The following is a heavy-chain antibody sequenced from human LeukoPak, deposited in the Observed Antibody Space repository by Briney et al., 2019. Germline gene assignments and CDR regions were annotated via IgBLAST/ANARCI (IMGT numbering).Heavy chain of an antibody. V-gene: IGHV3-64*02. Sequence: QSGGSLRLSCAASGFTFSTYSMHWVRQAPGKGLEYVSAIHSSGSSTYYADSVKGRFTISRDNSKNTLYLQMNSLRAEDTAVYYCAKYGMDVWGQGTTVTVS. CDR3: AKYGMDV. J-gene: IGHJ6*02. CDR1: GFTFSTYS. CDR2: IHSSGSST.